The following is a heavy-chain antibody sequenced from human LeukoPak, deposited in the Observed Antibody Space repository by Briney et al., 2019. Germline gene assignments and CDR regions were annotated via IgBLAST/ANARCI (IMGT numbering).Heavy chain of an antibody. CDR1: SGSISSYY. D-gene: IGHD2-2*01. Sequence: PSETLSLTCTVSSGSISSYYWSWIRQPPGKGLEWIGYIYYSGSTNYNPSLKSRVTISVDTSKNQFSLKLSSVTAADTAVYYCARVEGYCSSTSCYELIDYWGQGTLVTVSS. J-gene: IGHJ4*02. V-gene: IGHV4-59*01. CDR3: ARVEGYCSSTSCYELIDY. CDR2: IYYSGST.